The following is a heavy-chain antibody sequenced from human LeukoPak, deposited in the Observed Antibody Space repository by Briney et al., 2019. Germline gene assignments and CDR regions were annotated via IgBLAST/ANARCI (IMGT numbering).Heavy chain of an antibody. Sequence: PGGSLRLSCAASGFTFSNYYMTWIRQALGKGLECVSYITSSDNTIYYADSVKGRFTISRDNAKNSLYLQMNSLRVDDTAVYYCARARSPAQLISSGFDPWGQGTLVTVSS. J-gene: IGHJ5*02. CDR1: GFTFSNYY. D-gene: IGHD2-2*01. V-gene: IGHV3-11*04. CDR2: ITSSDNTI. CDR3: ARARSPAQLISSGFDP.